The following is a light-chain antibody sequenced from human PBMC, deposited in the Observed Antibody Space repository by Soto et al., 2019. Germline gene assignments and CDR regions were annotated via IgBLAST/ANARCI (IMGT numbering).Light chain of an antibody. Sequence: RSWLPGERDTLACRASQSVSSYLAWYQQKPGQAPRLLIYDASNRATGIPARFSGSGSGTDFTLTISSLQPEDVATYYCQQANSFPLTFGQGTRLEIK. CDR3: QQANSFPLT. V-gene: IGKV3-11*01. CDR2: DAS. CDR1: QSVSSY. J-gene: IGKJ5*01.